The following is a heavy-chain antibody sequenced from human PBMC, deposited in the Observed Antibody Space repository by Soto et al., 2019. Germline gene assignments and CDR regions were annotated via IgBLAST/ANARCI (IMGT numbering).Heavy chain of an antibody. V-gene: IGHV4-30-4*01. J-gene: IGHJ4*02. CDR3: ARGDGEVTTVVTFDY. D-gene: IGHD4-17*01. CDR1: GGSISSGDYY. CDR2: IYYSGST. Sequence: TLSLTCTVSGGSISSGDYYWSWIRQPPGKGLEWIGYIYYSGSTYYNPSLKSRVTISVDTSKNQFSLKLSSVTAADTAVYYCARGDGEVTTVVTFDYWGQGTLVTVSS.